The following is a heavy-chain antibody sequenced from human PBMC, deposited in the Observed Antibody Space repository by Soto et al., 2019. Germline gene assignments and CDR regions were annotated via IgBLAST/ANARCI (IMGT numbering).Heavy chain of an antibody. CDR3: ARGPAPNYYDSSGYYY. J-gene: IGHJ4*02. V-gene: IGHV3-74*01. CDR2: INSDGSST. Sequence: PGGSLRLACAASGFTFSSYWMHWVRQAPGKGLVWVSRINSDGSSTSYADSVKGRFTISRDNAKNTLYLQMNSLRAEDTAVYYCARGPAPNYYDSSGYYYWGQGTLVTVSS. CDR1: GFTFSSYW. D-gene: IGHD3-22*01.